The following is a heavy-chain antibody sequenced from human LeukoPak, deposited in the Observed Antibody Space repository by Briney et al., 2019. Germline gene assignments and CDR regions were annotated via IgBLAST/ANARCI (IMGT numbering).Heavy chain of an antibody. CDR3: ARTDYGDRAGEFYYYGMDV. CDR2: ISYSGAT. J-gene: IGHJ6*02. D-gene: IGHD4-17*01. Sequence: SETRSLTCTVSNGSISRYYWSWVRQPPGKGLEWIAYISYSGATDYNPSLKSRVTISMDTSKNQFSLKLTSVTAANTAVYFCARTDYGDRAGEFYYYGMDVWGQGTTVIVSS. V-gene: IGHV4-59*01. CDR1: NGSISRYY.